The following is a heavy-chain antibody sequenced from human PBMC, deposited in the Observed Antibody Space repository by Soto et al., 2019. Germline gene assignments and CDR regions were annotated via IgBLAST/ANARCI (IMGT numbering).Heavy chain of an antibody. CDR3: AGAVPAKLAYCGGDCDTGWFDP. Sequence: PSETLSLTCTVSGGSMSTYYWSWIRQSPGNGLEWIGYVYNSGRTNYNPSLKSRVTISVDTSKSQFSLKLSSATAADTAVYYCAGAVPAKLAYCGGDCDTGWFDPWGQGTLVTVSS. CDR1: GGSMSTYY. J-gene: IGHJ5*02. D-gene: IGHD2-21*02. V-gene: IGHV4-59*12. CDR2: VYNSGRT.